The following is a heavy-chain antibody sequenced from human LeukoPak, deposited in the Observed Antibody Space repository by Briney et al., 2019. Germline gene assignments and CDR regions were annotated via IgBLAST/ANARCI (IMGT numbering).Heavy chain of an antibody. Sequence: SETLSLTCSVSGASITTHHWTWICQSPAKGLEWIGYSHINGGSYYNPSLKSRVTISLDTSENHFSLRLNSVTAGDTAVYFCARGDIDWLRSPGALYYFDYWGQGILVTVSS. D-gene: IGHD5-12*01. V-gene: IGHV4-59*11. J-gene: IGHJ4*02. CDR2: SHINGGS. CDR1: GASITTHH. CDR3: ARGDIDWLRSPGALYYFDY.